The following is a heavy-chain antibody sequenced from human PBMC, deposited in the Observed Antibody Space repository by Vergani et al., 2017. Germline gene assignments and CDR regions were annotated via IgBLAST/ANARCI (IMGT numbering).Heavy chain of an antibody. D-gene: IGHD1-1*01. J-gene: IGHJ1*01. V-gene: IGHV3-30*03. CDR2: ISSDGTQK. Sequence: QVHLVESGGGVVQPGRSLRLSCVVSGFTSSYYGMHWVRQAPGKGLEWVAVISSDGTQKYYADSVKGQFTISRDNSKSTLYLQMNSLRTEDTAVYYCATKSCGTPGCQIGYFREWGQGTLVTVSS. CDR1: GFTSSYYG. CDR3: ATKSCGTPGCQIGYFRE.